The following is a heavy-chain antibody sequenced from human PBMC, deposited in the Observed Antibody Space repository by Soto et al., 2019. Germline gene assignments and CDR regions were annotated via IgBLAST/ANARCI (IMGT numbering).Heavy chain of an antibody. Sequence: GGSLRLSCAGSGFIFSNVWMNWVRQAPGKGLEWVGHIKSKSDDGTTDYAAPVKGRLTISRDDSKNTLYLEMNSLQSEDTALYYCNNYAVAATNNWFDPWGQGTLVTVSS. J-gene: IGHJ5*01. CDR2: IKSKSDDGTT. CDR1: GFIFSNVW. V-gene: IGHV3-15*01. D-gene: IGHD1-26*01. CDR3: NNYAVAATNNWFDP.